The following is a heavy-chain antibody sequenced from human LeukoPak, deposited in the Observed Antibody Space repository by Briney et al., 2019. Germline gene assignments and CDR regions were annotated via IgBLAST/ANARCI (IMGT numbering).Heavy chain of an antibody. CDR1: GFTFSSYG. J-gene: IGHJ4*02. D-gene: IGHD4-17*01. Sequence: GGSLRLSCAASGFTFSSYGMHWVRQAPGKGLEWVAVISYDGSNKYYADSVKGRFTISRDNSKNTLYLQMNSLRAEDTAVYYCAKDGYGDYGGFDYWGQGTLVTVSS. CDR3: AKDGYGDYGGFDY. CDR2: ISYDGSNK. V-gene: IGHV3-30*18.